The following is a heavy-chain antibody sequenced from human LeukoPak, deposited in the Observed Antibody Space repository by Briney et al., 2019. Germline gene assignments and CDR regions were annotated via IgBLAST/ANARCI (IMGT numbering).Heavy chain of an antibody. J-gene: IGHJ4*02. CDR2: IYHTGST. D-gene: IGHD1-26*01. CDR3: ARDRGTTGYYYLDS. CDR1: GGHITEYY. Sequence: SETLSLTCSVSGGHITEYYWSWIRQPPGKGPEWIGYIYHTGSTNYSPSLKSRLTMSVDASRNQFSLKLVSVTAADTGVYYCARDRGTTGYYYLDSWGQGILVTVSS. V-gene: IGHV4-59*01.